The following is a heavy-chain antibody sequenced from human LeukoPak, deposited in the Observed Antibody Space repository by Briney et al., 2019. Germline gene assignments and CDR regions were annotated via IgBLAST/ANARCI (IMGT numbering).Heavy chain of an antibody. CDR3: AKRPSDYGDYVSYFDY. D-gene: IGHD4-17*01. J-gene: IGHJ4*02. Sequence: GGSLRLSCAASGFTFSSYAMHWVRQAPGKGLEWVGVISDDGRRKDYADSVKGRFTISRDNSKDTLYLQMNSLRAEDTAVYYCAKRPSDYGDYVSYFDYWGQGTLVTVSS. CDR1: GFTFSSYA. V-gene: IGHV3-30*18. CDR2: ISDDGRRK.